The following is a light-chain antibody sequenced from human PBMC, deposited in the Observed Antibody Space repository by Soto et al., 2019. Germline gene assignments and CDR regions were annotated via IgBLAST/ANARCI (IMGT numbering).Light chain of an antibody. Sequence: DIQMTQSPSTVSESVGDRDTITCRASQSISSWLAWYQQKPGKAPKLLIYDASSLESGVPSRFSGSGSGTEFTLTISSLQPDDFATYYCQQYNSYLAFGQGTKVDIK. V-gene: IGKV1-5*01. CDR3: QQYNSYLA. J-gene: IGKJ1*01. CDR2: DAS. CDR1: QSISSW.